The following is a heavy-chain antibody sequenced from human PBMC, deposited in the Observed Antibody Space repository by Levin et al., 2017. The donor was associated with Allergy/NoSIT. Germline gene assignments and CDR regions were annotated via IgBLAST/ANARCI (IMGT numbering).Heavy chain of an antibody. CDR1: GFSLSTSGVG. CDR3: ARRSGKYCGRGGYPLFDP. J-gene: IGHJ5*02. V-gene: IGHV2-5*02. CDR2: IYWDDEK. D-gene: IGHD2-21*01. Sequence: SGPTLEKPTQTLTLTCTFSGFSLSTSGVGVTWIRQPPGKALEWLALIYWDDEKRYSPSLKSRPTITRDTSQNQVVTTMTNMDHVDTATYYCARRSGKYCGRGGYPLFDPWGQGTLVTVSS.